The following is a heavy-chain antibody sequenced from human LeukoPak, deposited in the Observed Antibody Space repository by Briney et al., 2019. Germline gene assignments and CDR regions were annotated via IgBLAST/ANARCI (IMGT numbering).Heavy chain of an antibody. CDR3: AGGGEAARSLVY. D-gene: IGHD6-6*01. V-gene: IGHV3-66*02. CDR2: IYNGGTT. CDR1: GVTSNY. Sequence: GASLRLSCAASGVTSNYMTWVRQAAGKGLEWVSVIYNGGTTYYADSVKGRFTISRDNSKSTLFVYLQMNSLRTDDTALYYCAGGGEAARSLVYWGQGALVTVSS. J-gene: IGHJ4*02.